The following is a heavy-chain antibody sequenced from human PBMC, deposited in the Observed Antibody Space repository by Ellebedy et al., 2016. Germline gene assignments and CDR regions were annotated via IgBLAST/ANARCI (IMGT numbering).Heavy chain of an antibody. D-gene: IGHD3/OR15-3a*01. J-gene: IGHJ4*02. V-gene: IGHV3-21*01. CDR2: ISSSSSYI. CDR1: GFTFSSYS. CDR3: ARDRWTVVDY. Sequence: GGSLRLSCAASGFTFSSYSMNWVRQAPGKGLEWVSSISSSSSYIYYADSVRGRFTISRDNAKNSLYLQMNSLRAEDTAVYYCARDRWTVVDYWGQGTLVTVSS.